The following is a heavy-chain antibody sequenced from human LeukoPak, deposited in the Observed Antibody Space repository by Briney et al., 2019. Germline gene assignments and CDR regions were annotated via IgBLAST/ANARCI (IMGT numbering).Heavy chain of an antibody. J-gene: IGHJ4*02. Sequence: PGGSLRLSCAASGFTFSTYSMHWVRQAPGKGLEWVTFVRFDGSYQLYTDSVEGRFTISRDNSKSTLYLQMTSLRPEDTALYYCAKDRTFEEYSFDFWGRGTLVTVSS. CDR3: AKDRTFEEYSFDF. V-gene: IGHV3-30*02. CDR1: GFTFSTYS. CDR2: VRFDGSYQ. D-gene: IGHD3-10*01.